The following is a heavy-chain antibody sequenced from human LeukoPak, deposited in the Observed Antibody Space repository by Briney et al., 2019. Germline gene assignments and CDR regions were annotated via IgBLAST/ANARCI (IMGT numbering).Heavy chain of an antibody. CDR3: ARVRVRGVNDY. D-gene: IGHD3-10*01. J-gene: IGHJ4*02. Sequence: SETLSLTCAVYGVSFSGYYWSWIRQPPGKGLEWIGEINHSGSTNYNPSLKSRVTISVDTSKSQFSLKLSSVTAADTAVYYCARVRVRGVNDYWGQGTLVTVSS. V-gene: IGHV4-34*01. CDR1: GVSFSGYY. CDR2: INHSGST.